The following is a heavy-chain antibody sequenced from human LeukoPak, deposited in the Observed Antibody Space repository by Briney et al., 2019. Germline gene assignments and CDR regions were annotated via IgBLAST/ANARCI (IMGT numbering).Heavy chain of an antibody. J-gene: IGHJ1*01. CDR2: INSDGTST. D-gene: IGHD6-19*01. CDR3: ARAYKDRSLAGKKEFFQH. V-gene: IGHV3-74*01. Sequence: GGSLRLSCAASGFTFSSYWMHWVRQPPGKGLVWVSRINSDGTSTSYADSVKGRFTISRDNAENTLYLQMNSLRAEDTAVYYCARAYKDRSLAGKKEFFQHWGQGTLVTVSS. CDR1: GFTFSSYW.